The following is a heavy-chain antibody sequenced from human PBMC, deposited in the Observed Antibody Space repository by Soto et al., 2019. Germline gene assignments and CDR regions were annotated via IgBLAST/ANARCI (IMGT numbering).Heavy chain of an antibody. CDR1: GRTFSSYA. Sequence: GASVKVSCKASGRTFSSYAISWVRQAPGQGLEWMGGIIPIFGTANSAQKFQGRVTITADESTSTAYMELSSLRSEDTAVYYCAREEDSSGYYNPMGSWGQGTLVTVSS. CDR3: AREEDSSGYYNPMGS. D-gene: IGHD3-22*01. J-gene: IGHJ5*02. CDR2: IIPIFGTA. V-gene: IGHV1-69*13.